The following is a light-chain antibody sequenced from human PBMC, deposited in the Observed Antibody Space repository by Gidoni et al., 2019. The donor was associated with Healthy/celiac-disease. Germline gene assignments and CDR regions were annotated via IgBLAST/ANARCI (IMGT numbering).Light chain of an antibody. CDR2: DVS. Sequence: QPALTQPRSVSGSPGQTVTSSCTGTSSAVGGYNYVSWYQQPPGKAPKRMIYDVSKRPSGVPDRFSGSKSGNTASLTISGLQAEDEADYYCCSYAGSYTLGVFGGGTKLTVL. CDR1: SSAVGGYNY. CDR3: CSYAGSYTLGV. V-gene: IGLV2-11*01. J-gene: IGLJ2*01.